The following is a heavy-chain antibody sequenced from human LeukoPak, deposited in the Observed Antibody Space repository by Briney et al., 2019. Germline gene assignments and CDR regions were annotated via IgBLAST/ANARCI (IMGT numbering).Heavy chain of an antibody. Sequence: ASVKVSCKASGYTFSSYGISWVRQAPGQGLEWMGWISAYNGNTNYAQRLQGRVTMTTDTSTSTAYMELRSLRSDDTAVYYCARGGRPYYYDSSGYQKVEYFQHWGQGTLVTVSS. CDR2: ISAYNGNT. V-gene: IGHV1-18*01. D-gene: IGHD3-22*01. J-gene: IGHJ1*01. CDR1: GYTFSSYG. CDR3: ARGGRPYYYDSSGYQKVEYFQH.